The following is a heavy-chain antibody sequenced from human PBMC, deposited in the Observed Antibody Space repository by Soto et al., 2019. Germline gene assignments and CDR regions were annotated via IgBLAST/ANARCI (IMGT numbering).Heavy chain of an antibody. D-gene: IGHD3-10*01. CDR3: AKDLYGSETYTYYCGMDV. CDR1: AFTLSRIG. Sequence: WESLRLSCAASAFTLSRIGKHWVRQAPGQGLEWVAVISYDGSHRFYADSVKGRFTISRDNSKNTLWLQMNSLRPEDTADYYCAKDLYGSETYTYYCGMDVWGQGTTVTVSS. CDR2: ISYDGSHR. V-gene: IGHV3-30*18. J-gene: IGHJ6*02.